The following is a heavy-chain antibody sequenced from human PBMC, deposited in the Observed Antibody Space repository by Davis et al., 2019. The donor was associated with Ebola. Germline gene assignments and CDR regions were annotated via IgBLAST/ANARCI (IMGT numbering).Heavy chain of an antibody. Sequence: GESLKISCAASGFTVSSNYMSWVRQAPGKGLEWVSVIYSGGSTYYADSVKGRFTISRVNSKNTLYLQMNSLRAEDTAVYYCARASGTGTTSSLFDYWGQGTLVTVSS. J-gene: IGHJ4*02. D-gene: IGHD1-1*01. CDR1: GFTVSSNY. V-gene: IGHV3-53*01. CDR3: ARASGTGTTSSLFDY. CDR2: IYSGGST.